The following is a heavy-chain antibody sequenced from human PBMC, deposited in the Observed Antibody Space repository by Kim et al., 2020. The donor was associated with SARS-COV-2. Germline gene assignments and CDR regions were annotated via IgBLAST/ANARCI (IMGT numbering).Heavy chain of an antibody. CDR1: GFTFSSYA. CDR2: ISGGGGRT. CDR3: AKSKREGGNYFDY. J-gene: IGHJ4*02. Sequence: GGSLRLSCAASGFTFSSYAMSWVRQAPGKGLEWVSGISGGGGRTYYADSVKGRFTISRDNAKNTMHLQMNSLRVEDTAVYYCAKSKREGGNYFDYWGQGTLVTVSS. V-gene: IGHV3-23*01. D-gene: IGHD1-26*01.